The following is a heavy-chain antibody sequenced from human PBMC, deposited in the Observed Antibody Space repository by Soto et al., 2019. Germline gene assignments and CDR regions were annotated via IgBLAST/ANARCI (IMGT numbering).Heavy chain of an antibody. CDR3: ARDLYASSRSSFDP. CDR1: GGSISSSNW. J-gene: IGHJ5*02. D-gene: IGHD2-8*01. Sequence: QVRLQESGPGLVKPSGTLSLTCAVSGGSISSSNWWSWVRQPPGKGLEWIGAIYHSGSTNYNPSLKSRVPISVDKSNNQFSLKLSSAPAADTAVYYCARDLYASSRSSFDPWGQGTLVTVSS. CDR2: IYHSGST. V-gene: IGHV4-4*02.